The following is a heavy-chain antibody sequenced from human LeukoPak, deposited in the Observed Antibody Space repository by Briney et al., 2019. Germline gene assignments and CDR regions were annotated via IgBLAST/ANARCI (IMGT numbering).Heavy chain of an antibody. CDR3: ARELSYGSGTGGDY. V-gene: IGHV3-21*01. CDR1: GFTFSNSW. CDR2: ISSSSSYI. J-gene: IGHJ4*02. D-gene: IGHD3-10*01. Sequence: GGSLRLSCAGSGFTFSNSWMGWVRQAPGKGLEWVSSISSSSSYIYYADSVKGRFTISRDNAKNSLYLQMNSLRAEDTAVYYCARELSYGSGTGGDYWGQGTLVTVSS.